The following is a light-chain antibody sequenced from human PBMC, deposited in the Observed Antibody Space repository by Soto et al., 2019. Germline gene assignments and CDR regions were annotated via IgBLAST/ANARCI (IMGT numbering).Light chain of an antibody. V-gene: IGLV1-40*01. J-gene: IGLJ1*01. CDR3: QSYDSSLSGYG. CDR1: SSNIGAGYD. CDR2: GNN. Sequence: QSVLTQPPSVSGAPGQRVTISCTGSSSNIGAGYDVHWYQQLPGTAPKLLIYGNNNRPSGVPDRFSGSKSGTSASLAITGLQAEDEADYYRQSYDSSLSGYGFGTGTKVTVL.